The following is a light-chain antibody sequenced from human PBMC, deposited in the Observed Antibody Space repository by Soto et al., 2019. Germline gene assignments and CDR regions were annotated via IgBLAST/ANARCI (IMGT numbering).Light chain of an antibody. CDR3: QKYNSAPWT. V-gene: IGKV1-27*01. CDR1: QGISNY. J-gene: IGKJ1*01. Sequence: DIQMTQSPSSLSASVGDRVTITCRASQGISNYLAWYQQQPGKVPKLLIYVASTLQSGVPSRFSGSGSGTDFTLTISSLQPQDVATYYCQKYNSAPWTFGQGTKVEIK. CDR2: VAS.